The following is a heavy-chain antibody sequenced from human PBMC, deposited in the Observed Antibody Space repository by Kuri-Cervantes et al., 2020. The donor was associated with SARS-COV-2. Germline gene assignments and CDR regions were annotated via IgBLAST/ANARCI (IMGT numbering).Heavy chain of an antibody. CDR2: ISAYNGNT. CDR1: GYTFTSYD. D-gene: IGHD2-2*02. V-gene: IGHV1-18*01. CDR3: ARGLGYCRSTSCYRGDAFDI. J-gene: IGHJ3*02. Sequence: ASVKVSCKASGYTFTSYDINWVRQAPGQGLEWMGWISAYNGNTNYAQKLQGRVTMTTDTSTSTAYMELRSLRSDDTAVYYCARGLGYCRSTSCYRGDAFDIWGQGTMVTVSS.